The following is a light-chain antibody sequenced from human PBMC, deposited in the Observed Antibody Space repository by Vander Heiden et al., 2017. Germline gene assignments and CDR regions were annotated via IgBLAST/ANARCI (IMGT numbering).Light chain of an antibody. CDR3: QHSNSTPLT. V-gene: IGKV1-39*01. Sequence: DIQMTKSPSSLSASVGDRVTITCRASQSISSYLNWHQQKPGKAPKLLFYAASSLQSGVPSRFSGSGSGTDFTLTISRLQPEDFATYYRQHSNSTPLTFGQGTKVEIK. CDR2: AAS. J-gene: IGKJ1*01. CDR1: QSISSY.